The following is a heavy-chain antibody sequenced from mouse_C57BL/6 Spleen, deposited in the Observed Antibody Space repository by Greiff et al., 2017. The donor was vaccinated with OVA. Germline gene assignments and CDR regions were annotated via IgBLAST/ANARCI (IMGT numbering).Heavy chain of an antibody. Sequence: EVQGVESGGGLVKPGGSLKLSCAASGFTFSSYAMSWVRQTPEKRLEWVATISDGGSYTYYPDNVKGRFTISRDNAKNNLYLQMSHLKSEDTAMYYCAREGGTTVVGHYYFDYWGQGTTLTVSS. J-gene: IGHJ2*01. CDR3: AREGGTTVVGHYYFDY. CDR1: GFTFSSYA. CDR2: ISDGGSYT. D-gene: IGHD1-1*01. V-gene: IGHV5-4*01.